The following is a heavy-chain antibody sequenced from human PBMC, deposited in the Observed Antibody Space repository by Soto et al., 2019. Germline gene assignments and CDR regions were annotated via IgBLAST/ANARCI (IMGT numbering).Heavy chain of an antibody. D-gene: IGHD2-2*01. J-gene: IGHJ5*02. CDR2: ISSRGSTI. CDR3: ARGQVIVVVPAAPGWLDP. Sequence: LSLTCTASGVTFSDYNRSWIRQAPGKGLEWVSYISSRGSTIYYAGTVKGRFTISRDNAKTSLYLKMNSLMDEDTAVYEYARGQVIVVVPAAPGWLDPWGQGTLVTVSS. V-gene: IGHV3-11*01. CDR1: GVTFSDYN.